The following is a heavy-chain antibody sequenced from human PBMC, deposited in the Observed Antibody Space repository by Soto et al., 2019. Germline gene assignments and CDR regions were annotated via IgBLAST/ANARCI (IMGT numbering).Heavy chain of an antibody. CDR3: ARNHYYSDNYAYFQNFDF. V-gene: IGHV1-69*01. Sequence: QVHLVQSGAEVKKPGSSVKVSCKASGDTFSTYGITWFRQAPGQGLEWVGGIIPLLNTANYAQYLQGRVTSTVYESANTAYMELISLSAEDTAVYYCARNHYYSDNYAYFQNFDFWGQGHLVTVSS. D-gene: IGHD3-22*01. CDR1: GDTFSTYG. CDR2: IIPLLNTA. J-gene: IGHJ4*02.